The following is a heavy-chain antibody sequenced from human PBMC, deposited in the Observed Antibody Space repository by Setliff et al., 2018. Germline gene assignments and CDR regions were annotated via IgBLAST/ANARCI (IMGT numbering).Heavy chain of an antibody. J-gene: IGHJ4*02. V-gene: IGHV3-30*18. CDR3: AKRGPYCSGGTCHYYFDY. CDR2: ISFDVSNK. D-gene: IGHD2-15*01. CDR1: GFTFSSYW. Sequence: GGSLRLSCAASGFTFSSYWMSWVRQAPGKGLEWVAVISFDVSNKYYADSVKGRFTISRDNSKNTAYLEMNSLRAEDTAVYYCAKRGPYCSGGTCHYYFDYWGQGTLVTVSS.